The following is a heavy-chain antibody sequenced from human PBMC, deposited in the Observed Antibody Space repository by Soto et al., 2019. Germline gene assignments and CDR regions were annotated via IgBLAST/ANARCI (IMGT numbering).Heavy chain of an antibody. V-gene: IGHV3-49*03. CDR1: GFTFGDYG. Sequence: GGSLRLSCTTSGFTFGDYGMSWFRQAPGKGLEWVGFIRSKAYGGTTEYAASVKGRFTISRDDSKSIAYLQMDSLKIDDTGVYYCTRDLTMIVVIPSHAFDIWGQGTMVTVSS. CDR3: TRDLTMIVVIPSHAFDI. J-gene: IGHJ3*02. CDR2: IRSKAYGGTT. D-gene: IGHD3-22*01.